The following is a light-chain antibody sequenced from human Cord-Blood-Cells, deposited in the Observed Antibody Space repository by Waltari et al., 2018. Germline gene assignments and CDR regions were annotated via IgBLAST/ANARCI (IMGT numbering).Light chain of an antibody. J-gene: IGLJ3*02. CDR3: QAWDSSTWV. V-gene: IGLV3-1*01. CDR2: QDD. Sequence: SYELTQPPSVSVSPGPTASITCSGDKLGDKYACWYQQKPGQSPVLVIYQDDKRPSGIPERFSGSNSGNTATLTISGTQAMDEADYYCQAWDSSTWVFGGGTKLTVL. CDR1: KLGDKY.